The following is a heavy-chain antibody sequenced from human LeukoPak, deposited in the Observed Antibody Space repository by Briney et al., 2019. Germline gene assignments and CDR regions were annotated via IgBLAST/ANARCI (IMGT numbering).Heavy chain of an antibody. CDR2: IYTSGST. CDR3: ASAGFLEWSDAFDI. D-gene: IGHD3-3*01. J-gene: IGHJ3*02. CDR1: GGSISSGSYY. Sequence: PSQTLSLTCTVSGGSISSGSYYWSWIRQPAGKGLEWIGRIYTSGSTNYNPSLKSRVTMSVDTSKNQFSLKLSPATAADTAVYYCASAGFLEWSDAFDIWGQGTMVTVSS. V-gene: IGHV4-61*02.